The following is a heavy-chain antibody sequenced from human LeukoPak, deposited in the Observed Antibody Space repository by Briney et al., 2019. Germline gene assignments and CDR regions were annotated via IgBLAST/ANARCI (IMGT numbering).Heavy chain of an antibody. CDR2: ITHDGSNK. V-gene: IGHV3-30*18. J-gene: IGHJ6*02. CDR3: AKVGCSSTGCYPRRPGYDYGMDV. CDR1: GFTFSSYG. Sequence: GGSLRLSCAASGFTFSSYGLHWVRQAPGKGLEGVAVITHDGSNKYNADPVKGRSTFSSTNSKHTPYLQMNSLSAEDTAVYYGAKVGCSSTGCYPRRPGYDYGMDVWGQGTTVTVSS. D-gene: IGHD2-2*01.